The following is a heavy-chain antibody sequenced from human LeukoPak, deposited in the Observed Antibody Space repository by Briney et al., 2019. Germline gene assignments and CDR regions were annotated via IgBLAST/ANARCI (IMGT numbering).Heavy chain of an antibody. CDR2: IIPIFGTA. CDR1: GGTFISYA. CDR3: AIRSYYYYGMDV. J-gene: IGHJ6*02. V-gene: IGHV1-69*13. Sequence: SVKVSCKASGGTFISYAISWVRQAPGQGLEWMGGIIPIFGTANYAQKFQGRVTITADESTSTAYMELSSLRSEDTAVYYCAIRSYYYYGMDVWGQGTTVTVSS.